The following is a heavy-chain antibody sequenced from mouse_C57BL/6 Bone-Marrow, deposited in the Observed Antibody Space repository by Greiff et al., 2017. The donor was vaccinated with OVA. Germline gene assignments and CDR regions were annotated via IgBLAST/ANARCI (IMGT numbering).Heavy chain of an antibody. CDR3: ARIYDGYHRYFDY. V-gene: IGHV1-82*01. J-gene: IGHJ2*01. CDR2: IYPGDGDT. Sequence: VKLVESGPELVKPGASVKISCKASGYAFSSSWMNWVKQRPGKGLEWIGRIYPGDGDTNYNGKFKGKATLTADKSSSTAYMQLSSLTSEDSAVYFCARIYDGYHRYFDYWGQGTTLTVSS. D-gene: IGHD2-3*01. CDR1: GYAFSSSW.